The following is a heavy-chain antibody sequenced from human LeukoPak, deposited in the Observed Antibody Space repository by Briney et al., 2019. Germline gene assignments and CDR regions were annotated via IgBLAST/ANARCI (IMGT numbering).Heavy chain of an antibody. CDR3: TRGYGDYFYDAFDI. CDR1: GGSISSGGYS. Sequence: PSETLSLPCAVSGGSISSGGYSWSWIRQPPGKGLEWIGYIYHSGSTYYNPSLKSRVTISVDRSKNQFSLKLSSVTAADTAVYYCTRGYGDYFYDAFDIWGQGTMVTVSS. V-gene: IGHV4-30-2*01. D-gene: IGHD4-17*01. J-gene: IGHJ3*02. CDR2: IYHSGST.